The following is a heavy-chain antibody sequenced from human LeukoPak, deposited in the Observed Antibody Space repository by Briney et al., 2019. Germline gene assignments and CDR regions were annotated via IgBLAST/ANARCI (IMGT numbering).Heavy chain of an antibody. CDR3: AKDYDFWSGYYPHLGY. Sequence: GGSLRLSCAASGFTFSSYAMSWVRQAPGKGLEWVSAISGSGGSTYYADSVKGRFTISRDNSKNTLYLQMNSLRAEDTAVYYCAKDYDFWSGYYPHLGYSGQGTLVTVSS. CDR2: ISGSGGST. D-gene: IGHD3-3*01. CDR1: GFTFSSYA. V-gene: IGHV3-23*01. J-gene: IGHJ4*02.